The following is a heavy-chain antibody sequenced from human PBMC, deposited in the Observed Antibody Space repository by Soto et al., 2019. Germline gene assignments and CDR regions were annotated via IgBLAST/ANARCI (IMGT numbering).Heavy chain of an antibody. CDR2: ISGSGGST. J-gene: IGHJ4*02. D-gene: IGHD1-20*01. CDR1: GFTSSSYA. V-gene: IGHV3-23*01. CDR3: AKDHNWNDVNLWE. Sequence: PGGSLSLSCAASGFTSSSYAMSWVRQAPGKGLEWVSAISGSGGSTYYADSVKGRFTISRDNSKNTLYLQMNSLRAEDTAVYYCAKDHNWNDVNLWEWGQGTLVTVSS.